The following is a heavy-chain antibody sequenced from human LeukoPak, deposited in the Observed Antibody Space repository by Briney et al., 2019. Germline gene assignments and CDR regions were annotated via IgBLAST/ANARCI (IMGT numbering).Heavy chain of an antibody. D-gene: IGHD6-13*01. CDR1: GGSISSSNYY. CDR2: IFYSGST. CDR3: AGKADRSSWYAFDI. V-gene: IGHV4-39*07. Sequence: SETLSLTCTVSGGSISSSNYYWGWIRQPPGKGLEWIGSIFYSGSTYYNPSLKSRVTMSVDTSKNQFSLRLSSVTAADTAVYYCAGKADRSSWYAFDIWGQGTMVTVSS. J-gene: IGHJ3*02.